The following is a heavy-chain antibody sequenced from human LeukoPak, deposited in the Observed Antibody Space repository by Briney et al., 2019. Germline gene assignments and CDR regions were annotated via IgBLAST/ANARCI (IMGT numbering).Heavy chain of an antibody. CDR1: GYTFTAYY. V-gene: IGHV1-2*02. D-gene: IGHD4-17*01. CDR2: INPNSGGT. J-gene: IGHJ3*02. CDR3: ARDLTTVTTAYDAFDI. Sequence: GASVKVSCKASGYTFTAYYLHWVRQAPGQGLEWMGWINPNSGGTNYAQKFQGRVTMTRDTSISTAYMELSRLRSDDTAVYYCARDLTTVTTAYDAFDIWGQGTMVTVSS.